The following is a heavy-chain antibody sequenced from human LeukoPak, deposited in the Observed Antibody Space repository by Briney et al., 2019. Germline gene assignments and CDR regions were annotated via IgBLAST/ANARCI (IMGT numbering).Heavy chain of an antibody. CDR3: TTVLMSEWYCRFFGR. CDR1: GFTFADAW. Sequence: AGSLRLSCAASGFTFADAWMSWVRQAPGKGREWVGSSKRENDGGTTDYAAPVKGSTTTSRDAAKKTLKRQRYGVKAEASAMYYCTTVLMSEWYCRFFGRWGQGTLVTVS. D-gene: IGHD3-3*01. J-gene: IGHJ4*02. CDR2: SKRENDGGTT. V-gene: IGHV3-15*01.